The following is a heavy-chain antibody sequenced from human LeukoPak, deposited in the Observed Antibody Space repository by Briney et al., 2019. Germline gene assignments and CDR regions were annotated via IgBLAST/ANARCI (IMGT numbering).Heavy chain of an antibody. CDR3: ARDPGTYSSEYFQH. V-gene: IGHV3-48*02. J-gene: IGHJ1*01. D-gene: IGHD1-26*01. Sequence: PGGSLRLSCAASGFTFSSYSMNWVRQAPGKGLEWVSYISDTSSTIYYADSVKGRFTISRDNAKNSLYLQMNSLRDEDTAVYYCARDPGTYSSEYFQHWGQGTLVTVSS. CDR2: ISDTSSTI. CDR1: GFTFSSYS.